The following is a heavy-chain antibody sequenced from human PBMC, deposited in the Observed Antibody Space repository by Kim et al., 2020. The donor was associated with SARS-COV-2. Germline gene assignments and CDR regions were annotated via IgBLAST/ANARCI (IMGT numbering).Heavy chain of an antibody. CDR1: GYTFTSYY. J-gene: IGHJ6*02. CDR2: INPSGGST. CDR3: ARGLGYCSSTSCYDDYYYGMDV. V-gene: IGHV1-46*01. D-gene: IGHD2-2*01. Sequence: ASVKVSCKASGYTFTSYYMHWVRQAPGQGLEWMGIINPSGGSTSYAQKFQGRVTMTRDTSTSTVYMELSSLRSEDTAVYYCARGLGYCSSTSCYDDYYYGMDVWGQGTTVTVSS.